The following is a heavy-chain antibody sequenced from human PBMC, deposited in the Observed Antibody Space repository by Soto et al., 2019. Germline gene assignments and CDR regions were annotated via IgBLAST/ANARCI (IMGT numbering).Heavy chain of an antibody. J-gene: IGHJ6*02. Sequence: QVQLVQSGAEVKKPGSSVKVSCKASGGTFGSYAISWVRQAPGQGLEWMGGIIPIFGTANYAQKFQGRVTITADESTSTAYMELSSLRSEDTAVYYCARKEGSGSYFYYYGMDVWGQGTTVTVSS. CDR1: GGTFGSYA. CDR3: ARKEGSGSYFYYYGMDV. CDR2: IIPIFGTA. V-gene: IGHV1-69*01. D-gene: IGHD1-26*01.